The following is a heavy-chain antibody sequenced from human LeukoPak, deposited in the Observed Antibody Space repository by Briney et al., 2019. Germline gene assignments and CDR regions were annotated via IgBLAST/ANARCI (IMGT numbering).Heavy chain of an antibody. D-gene: IGHD2-15*01. Sequence: ASVKVSCKASGGTFSSYAISWVRQAPGKGLEWMGGFDPEDGETIYAQKFQGRVTMTEDTSTDTAYMELSSLRSEDTAVYYCATPFCSGGSCYHFDYWGQGTLVTVSS. CDR2: FDPEDGET. V-gene: IGHV1-24*01. CDR3: ATPFCSGGSCYHFDY. CDR1: GGTFSSYA. J-gene: IGHJ4*02.